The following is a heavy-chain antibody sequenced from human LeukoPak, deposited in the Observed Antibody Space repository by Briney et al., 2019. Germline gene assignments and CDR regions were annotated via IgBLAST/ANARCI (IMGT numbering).Heavy chain of an antibody. J-gene: IGHJ4*02. CDR1: GGSFSGYY. CDR2: IYTSGST. CDR3: ARIGAYDSSGYSGLQFDY. Sequence: SETLSLTCAVYGGSFSGYYWSWIRQPPGKGLEWIGRIYTSGSTNYNPSLKSRVTMSVDTSKNQFSLKLSSVTAADTAVYYCARIGAYDSSGYSGLQFDYWGQGTLVTVSS. D-gene: IGHD3-22*01. V-gene: IGHV4-59*10.